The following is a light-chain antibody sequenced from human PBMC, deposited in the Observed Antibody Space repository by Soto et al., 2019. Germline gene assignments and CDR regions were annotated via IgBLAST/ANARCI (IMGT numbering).Light chain of an antibody. J-gene: IGKJ1*01. CDR1: QSISNH. Sequence: DIQMTQSPSSLSASVEDRVIITCRASQSISNHLNWYQQKPGKAPKLLILAASSLQSGVPSRFSGSRSGPDVTLTISSLQPEDFATYYCQQSYSSPPTFRQGTKVDSK. CDR3: QQSYSSPPT. V-gene: IGKV1-39*01. CDR2: AAS.